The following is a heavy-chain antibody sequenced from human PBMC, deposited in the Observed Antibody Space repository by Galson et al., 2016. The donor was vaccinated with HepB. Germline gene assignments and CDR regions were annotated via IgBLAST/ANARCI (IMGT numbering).Heavy chain of an antibody. CDR1: GYTLTELS. V-gene: IGHV1-24*01. Sequence: SVKVSCKVSGYTLTELSMHWVRQAPGKGLEWMGGFYPEDGETIYAQKFQGRVTMTEDTSTDTAYMELGSLRSEDTAVYYCATWDDYGGNPDSVVGFWGQGTLVTVSS. CDR3: ATWDDYGGNPDSVVGF. J-gene: IGHJ4*02. D-gene: IGHD4-23*01. CDR2: FYPEDGET.